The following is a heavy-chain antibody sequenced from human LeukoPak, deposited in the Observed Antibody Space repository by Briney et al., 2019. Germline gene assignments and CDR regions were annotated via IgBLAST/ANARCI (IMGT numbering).Heavy chain of an antibody. CDR1: GYTFTSYA. D-gene: IGHD4-17*01. CDR3: ARDGWTTVTTNFDY. J-gene: IGHJ4*02. Sequence: ASVKVSCKASGYTFTSYAMNWVRQAPGQGLEWMGWINTNTGNPTYAQGFTGRFVFSLDTSVSTAYLQISSLKAEDTAVYYCARDGWTTVTTNFDYWGQGTLVTVSS. CDR2: INTNTGNP. V-gene: IGHV7-4-1*02.